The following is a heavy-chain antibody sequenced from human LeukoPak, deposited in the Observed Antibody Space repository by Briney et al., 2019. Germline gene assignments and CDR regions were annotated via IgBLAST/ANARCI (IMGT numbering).Heavy chain of an antibody. D-gene: IGHD6-13*01. V-gene: IGHV4-59*08. CDR1: GGSISSYY. J-gene: IGHJ3*02. Sequence: PSETLSLTCTVSGGSISSYYWSWIRQPPGKGLEWIGYIYSSGSTNYNPSLKSRVTISVDTSKNQFSLKLSSVTAADTAVYYCAVLAAAGQGPGAFDIWGQGTMVTVSS. CDR3: AVLAAAGQGPGAFDI. CDR2: IYSSGST.